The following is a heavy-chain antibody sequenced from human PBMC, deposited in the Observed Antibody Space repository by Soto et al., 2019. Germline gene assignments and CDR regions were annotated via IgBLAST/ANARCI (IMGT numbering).Heavy chain of an antibody. V-gene: IGHV4-59*01. J-gene: IGHJ6*02. D-gene: IGHD3-10*01. CDR1: GGSISSYY. CDR2: IYYSGST. CDR3: ARDYYGSGSYYKSPYYYYGMDV. Sequence: LSLTCTVSGGSISSYYWSWIRQPPGKGLEWIGYIYYSGSTNYNPSLKSRVTISVDTSKNQFSLKLSSVTAADTAVYYCARDYYGSGSYYKSPYYYYGMDVWGQGTTVTVSS.